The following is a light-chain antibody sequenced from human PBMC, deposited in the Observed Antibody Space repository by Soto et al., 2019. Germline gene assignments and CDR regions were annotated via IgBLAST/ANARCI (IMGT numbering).Light chain of an antibody. CDR2: AAS. J-gene: IGKJ1*01. V-gene: IGKV3-15*01. CDR1: QSVSGD. Sequence: ETVMTQSPATLSVSPGERATPSCRASQSVSGDLAWYQQKPGQAPRLLIFAASTRATSVPARFTGSRSGTEFTLTINSLQSEDFAIYYCQQYNNWPRTFGQGTKVDI. CDR3: QQYNNWPRT.